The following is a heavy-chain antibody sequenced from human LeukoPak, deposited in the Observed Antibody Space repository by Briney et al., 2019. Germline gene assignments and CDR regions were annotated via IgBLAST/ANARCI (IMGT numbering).Heavy chain of an antibody. CDR1: GGSISSSSYY. CDR3: ARLPTHLDAFDI. Sequence: PSETLSLTCTVSGGSISSSSYYCGWIRQPPGKGLEWIGSIYYSGSTYYNPSLKSRVTISVDTSKNQFSLKLSSVTAADTAVYYCARLPTHLDAFDIWGQGTMVTVSS. V-gene: IGHV4-39*01. CDR2: IYYSGST. J-gene: IGHJ3*02.